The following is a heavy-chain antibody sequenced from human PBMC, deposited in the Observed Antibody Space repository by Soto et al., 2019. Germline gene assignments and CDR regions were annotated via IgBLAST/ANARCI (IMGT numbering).Heavy chain of an antibody. CDR1: GYTVTHYY. CDR3: ATSVNSAMAFDY. V-gene: IGHV1-46*01. CDR2: INPNGGST. Sequence: ASVKVSCKVSGYTVTHYYMHWVRQAPGQGLEWMGIINPNGGSTTYAQRFRAGFTMTRDTSTSTVYMELSSLRSEDSAVYYCATSVNSAMAFDYRGKGTLVTVSS. D-gene: IGHD5-18*01. J-gene: IGHJ4*02.